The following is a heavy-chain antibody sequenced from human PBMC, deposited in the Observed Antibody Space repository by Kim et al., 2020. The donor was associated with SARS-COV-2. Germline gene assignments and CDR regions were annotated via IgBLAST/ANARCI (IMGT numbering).Heavy chain of an antibody. D-gene: IGHD3-22*01. V-gene: IGHV4-59*01. Sequence: SETLSLTCTVSGGSISSYYWSWIRQPPGKGLEWIGYIYYSGSTNYNPSLKSRVTISVDTSKNQFSLKLSSVTAADTAVYYCARGRPYYDSSGYYYRNWCFDYWGQGTLVTVSS. CDR1: GGSISSYY. J-gene: IGHJ4*02. CDR3: ARGRPYYDSSGYYYRNWCFDY. CDR2: IYYSGST.